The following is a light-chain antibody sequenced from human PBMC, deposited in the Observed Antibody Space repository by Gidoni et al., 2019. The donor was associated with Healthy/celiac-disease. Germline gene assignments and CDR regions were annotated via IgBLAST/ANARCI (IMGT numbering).Light chain of an antibody. J-gene: IGLJ2*01. CDR1: TLGDKY. Sequence: SYELTQPPSVSVPPGQTASITCSGDTLGDKYACWYQQKPGQSPVLVIYQDSKRPSGIPERFSGSNSGNTATLTISGTQAMDEADYYCQAWDSSTDVVFGGGTKLTVL. V-gene: IGLV3-1*01. CDR3: QAWDSSTDVV. CDR2: QDS.